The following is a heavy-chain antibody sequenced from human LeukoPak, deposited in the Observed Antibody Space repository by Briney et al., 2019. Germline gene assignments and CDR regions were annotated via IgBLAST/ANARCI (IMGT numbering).Heavy chain of an antibody. D-gene: IGHD2-21*01. J-gene: IGHJ3*02. Sequence: GGSLRLSCAASGITFRSFAMSWLRQAPGKGLEWVSAISGSGGGTSYADSVKGRFTISRDNSRNTLYLQMNSLRAEDTAVYYCAKEYTDWAFDIWGQGTIVTASA. CDR3: AKEYTDWAFDI. CDR2: ISGSGGGT. CDR1: GITFRSFA. V-gene: IGHV3-23*01.